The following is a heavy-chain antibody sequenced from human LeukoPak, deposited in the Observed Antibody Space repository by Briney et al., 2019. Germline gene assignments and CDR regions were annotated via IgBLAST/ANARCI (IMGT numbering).Heavy chain of an antibody. CDR1: GYTFTSYG. Sequence: ASVKVSCKASGYTFTSYGISWVRQAPGQGLEWMGWISAYNGNTNYAQKLQGRVTMTTDTSTSTAYMELRSLRSDDTAVYYCARKIIYYGGNPEGFDYWVQGTLVTVSS. CDR2: ISAYNGNT. V-gene: IGHV1-18*01. D-gene: IGHD4-23*01. J-gene: IGHJ4*02. CDR3: ARKIIYYGGNPEGFDY.